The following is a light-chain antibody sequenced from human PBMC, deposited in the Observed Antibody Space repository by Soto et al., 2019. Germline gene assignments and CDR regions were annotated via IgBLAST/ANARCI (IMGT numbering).Light chain of an antibody. Sequence: QSALTQPASVSGSPGQSITISCTGTSSDVGGYNYVSWYQQHPGTAPELMIYDVSNRPSGVSNRFSGSKSGNTASLTISGLQAEDEADYYCSSYTSSSTRVFGTGTKLTVL. V-gene: IGLV2-14*03. CDR2: DVS. CDR3: SSYTSSSTRV. J-gene: IGLJ1*01. CDR1: SSDVGGYNY.